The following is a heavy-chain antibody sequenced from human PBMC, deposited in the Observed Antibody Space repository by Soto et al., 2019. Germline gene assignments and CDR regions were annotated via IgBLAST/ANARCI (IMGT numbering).Heavy chain of an antibody. J-gene: IGHJ3*02. V-gene: IGHV3-23*01. CDR3: AHPRGYGVFDAYDI. CDR2: ISGSGDIT. Sequence: LRLSCAASGFTFSTYAMSWVRQAPGKGLEWVSAISGSGDITYSADSVRGRFTISRDNFKNTLYLQMNSLRIEDTAVYYCAHPRGYGVFDAYDIWGQGTMVTVSS. CDR1: GFTFSTYA. D-gene: IGHD4-17*01.